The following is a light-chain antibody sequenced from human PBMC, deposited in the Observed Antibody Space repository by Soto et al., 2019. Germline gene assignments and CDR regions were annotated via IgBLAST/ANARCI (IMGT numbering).Light chain of an antibody. CDR3: AAWDDSLDGFYV. CDR2: NND. CDR1: SPNIGTNT. Sequence: QSVLTQPPSASGTPGQRVTISCSGSSPNIGTNTVNWYLQLPGTAPKLLIYNNDERPSGVPERFSGSKSGTSASLAIGGLQSEDEADYYCAAWDDSLDGFYVFGSGTKVTVL. V-gene: IGLV1-44*01. J-gene: IGLJ1*01.